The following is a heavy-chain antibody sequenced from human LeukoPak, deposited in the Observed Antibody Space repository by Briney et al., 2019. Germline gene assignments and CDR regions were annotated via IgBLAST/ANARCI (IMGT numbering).Heavy chain of an antibody. Sequence: PGGSLRLSCAASGFTFSSYGMHWVRQAPGKGLEWVSHISRSGSTIYYADSVKGRFTISRDNAKNSLYLEMNSLRAEDTAVYYCAREGIAVAGTGFFDYWGQGTLVTVSS. CDR2: ISRSGSTI. D-gene: IGHD6-19*01. CDR1: GFTFSSYG. CDR3: AREGIAVAGTGFFDY. V-gene: IGHV3-48*04. J-gene: IGHJ4*02.